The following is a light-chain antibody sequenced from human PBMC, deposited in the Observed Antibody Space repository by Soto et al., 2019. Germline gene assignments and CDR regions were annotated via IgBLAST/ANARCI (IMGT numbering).Light chain of an antibody. J-gene: IGKJ1*01. CDR2: GAF. CDR1: QSVTSSY. CDR3: QQHGSSCP. Sequence: EIVLRPSPSTLSFSLGERATLSCRASQSVTSSYLAWYQQKRGQAPRLLIYGAFIRATGIPDRFSGSGSGTDFTLTISRLEPEDFALYYCQQHGSSCPFGQRTKVDI. V-gene: IGKV3-20*01.